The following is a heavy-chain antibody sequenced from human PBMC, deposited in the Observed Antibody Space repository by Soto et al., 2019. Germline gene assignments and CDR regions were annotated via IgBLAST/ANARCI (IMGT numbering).Heavy chain of an antibody. V-gene: IGHV3-74*01. CDR1: GFTFNTHW. CDR3: ARGGAMGVDY. CDR2: IYFDGITT. D-gene: IGHD1-26*01. Sequence: SCTASGFTFNTHWMHWFRQAPGKGLVWVSRIYFDGITTNYADSVKGRLTVSRDNAKNTVYLHVNTLRDEDTAVYYCARGGAMGVDYWGQGTLVTVSS. J-gene: IGHJ4*02.